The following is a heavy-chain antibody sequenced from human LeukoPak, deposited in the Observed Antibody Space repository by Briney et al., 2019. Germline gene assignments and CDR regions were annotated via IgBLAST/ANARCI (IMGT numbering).Heavy chain of an antibody. J-gene: IGHJ4*02. V-gene: IGHV4-59*01. CDR1: GGSISSYY. CDR3: AREVGGGLVDY. Sequence: SETLSLTCTVSGGSISSYYWSWIRQPPGKGLEWIGYIYYSGSTNYNPSLKSRVTISVDTSKNQFSLKLSSVTAADTAVYYCAREVGGGLVDYWGQGTLVTVSS. D-gene: IGHD1-26*01. CDR2: IYYSGST.